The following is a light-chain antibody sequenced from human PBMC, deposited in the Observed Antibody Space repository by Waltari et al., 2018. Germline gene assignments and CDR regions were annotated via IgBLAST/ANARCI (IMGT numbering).Light chain of an antibody. CDR2: YKPNSGT. J-gene: IGLJ3*02. CDR1: GDINVGTYK. CDR3: MILYNNAVV. Sequence: QAVLTQPASLSASPGASASLTCTLRGDINVGTYKKYCFQQSPGSPPQFLVKYKPNSGTQLGSGVPSLFSGSKDTSANAGILLISGLQSEDEADYYCMILYNNAVVFGGGTKVTVL. V-gene: IGLV5-45*01.